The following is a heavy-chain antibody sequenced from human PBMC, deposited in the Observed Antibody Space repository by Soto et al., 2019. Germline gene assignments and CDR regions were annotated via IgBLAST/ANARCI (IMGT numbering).Heavy chain of an antibody. Sequence: QVQLQESGPGLVKPSQTLSLTCTVSGGSISSGDYYWSWIPQPPGKGLEWIGYIYYSGSTYYNPSLKSRVTISVDTSKNQFSLKLSSVTAADTAVYYCARDWGYSSSFGFGNWFDPWGQGTLVTVSS. D-gene: IGHD6-6*01. CDR2: IYYSGST. J-gene: IGHJ5*02. V-gene: IGHV4-30-4*01. CDR3: ARDWGYSSSFGFGNWFDP. CDR1: GGSISSGDYY.